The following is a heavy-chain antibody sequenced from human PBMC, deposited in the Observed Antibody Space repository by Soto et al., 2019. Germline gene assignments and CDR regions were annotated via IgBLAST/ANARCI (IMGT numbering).Heavy chain of an antibody. CDR2: IIPIFGTA. CDR3: ARVYVLRYFDWLSASDY. V-gene: IGHV1-69*13. J-gene: IGHJ4*02. D-gene: IGHD3-9*01. Sequence: SVKVYCKRSRDTITSYAISWERQAPGQGLEWMGGIIPIFGTANYAQKFQGRVTITADESTSTAYMELSSLRSEDTAVYYCARVYVLRYFDWLSASDYWGQETLVTVSS. CDR1: RDTITSYA.